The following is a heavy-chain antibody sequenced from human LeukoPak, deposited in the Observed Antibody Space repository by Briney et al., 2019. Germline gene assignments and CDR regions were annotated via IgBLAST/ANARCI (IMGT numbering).Heavy chain of an antibody. CDR3: ARGFGDYYYYYGMDV. CDR1: GYSISSGYY. D-gene: IGHD3-10*01. Sequence: SETLSLTCTVSGYSISSGYYWGWIRQPPGKGLEWIGSIYHSGSTNYNPSLKSRVTISVDTSKNQFSLKLSSVTAADTAVYYCARGFGDYYYYYGMDVWGQGTTVTVSS. V-gene: IGHV4-38-2*02. J-gene: IGHJ6*02. CDR2: IYHSGST.